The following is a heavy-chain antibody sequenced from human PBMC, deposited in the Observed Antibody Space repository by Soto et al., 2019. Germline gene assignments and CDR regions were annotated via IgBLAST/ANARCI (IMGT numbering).Heavy chain of an antibody. V-gene: IGHV1-18*01. CDR3: ARVAGWSRNIWGSYRPNYFDY. J-gene: IGHJ4*02. Sequence: GASVKVSCKASGYTFTNYGITWVRQAPGQGLEWMGWISAYNGNTHYTQRLQGRVTMTTDTSTSTAYMELRGLRSDDTAVYYCARVAGWSRNIWGSYRPNYFDYWGQGTLVTVSS. CDR1: GYTFTNYG. CDR2: ISAYNGNT. D-gene: IGHD3-16*02.